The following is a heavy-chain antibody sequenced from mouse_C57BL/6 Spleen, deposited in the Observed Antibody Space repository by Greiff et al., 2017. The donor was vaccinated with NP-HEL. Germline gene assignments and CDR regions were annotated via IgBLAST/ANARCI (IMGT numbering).Heavy chain of an antibody. D-gene: IGHD3-3*01. CDR1: GFTFSSYG. CDR3: ARQDTRDFDY. Sequence: EVQLQESGGDLVKPGGSLKLSCAASGFTFSSYGMSWVRQTPDKRLEWVATISSGGSYTYYPDSVKGRFTISRDNAKNTLYLQMSSLKSEDTAMYYCARQDTRDFDYWGQGTTLTVSS. CDR2: ISSGGSYT. J-gene: IGHJ2*01. V-gene: IGHV5-6*01.